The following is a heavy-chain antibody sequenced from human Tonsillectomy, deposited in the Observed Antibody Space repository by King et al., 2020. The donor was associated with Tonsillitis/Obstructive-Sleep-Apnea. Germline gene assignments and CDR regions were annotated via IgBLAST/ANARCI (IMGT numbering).Heavy chain of an antibody. CDR1: GGSISSYY. CDR3: ARELWFGESPEGWFDP. D-gene: IGHD3-10*01. Sequence: QLQESGPGLVKPSETLSLTCTVSGGSISSYYWSWIRQPPGKGLEWIGYIYYSGSTNYNPSLKSRVTISVDTSKNQFSLKLSAVTAADTAVYYCARELWFGESPEGWFDPWGQGTLVTVSS. CDR2: IYYSGST. J-gene: IGHJ5*02. V-gene: IGHV4-59*01.